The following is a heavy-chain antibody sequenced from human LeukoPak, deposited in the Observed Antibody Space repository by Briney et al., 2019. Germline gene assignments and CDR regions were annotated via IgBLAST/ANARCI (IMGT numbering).Heavy chain of an antibody. CDR2: INANSGGT. J-gene: IGHJ4*02. V-gene: IGHV1-2*02. CDR1: GDTFTGYY. D-gene: IGHD3-9*01. CDR3: ARSSRYDIWTGYPY. Sequence: ASVKVSCKASGDTFTGYYIHWVRQAPGQGLEWMGWINANSGGTNYAQKFQGRVTMTRDTSISTAYMELSRLRSDDTAVYYCARSSRYDIWTGYPYWGQGTLVTVSP.